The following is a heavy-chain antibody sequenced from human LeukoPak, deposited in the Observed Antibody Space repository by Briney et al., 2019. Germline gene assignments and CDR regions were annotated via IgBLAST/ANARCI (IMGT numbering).Heavy chain of an antibody. CDR1: AGSVTSGCYY. J-gene: IGHJ4*01. CDR2: VDTNESA. Sequence: PSQTLSLTCTVSAGSVTSGCYYWNWIRQPAGKGLEWIGSVDTNESASYNPSLRRRATISIDGTNTLFSLTLGSLTAAAPIYSYCAREPPGYWGDGILGTVSS. V-gene: IGHV4-61*02. CDR3: AREPPGY.